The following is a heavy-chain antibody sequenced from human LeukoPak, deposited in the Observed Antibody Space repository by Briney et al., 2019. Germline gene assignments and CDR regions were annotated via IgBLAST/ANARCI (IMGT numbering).Heavy chain of an antibody. Sequence: SETLSLTCTVSGVSISSSSYFWGWIRQPPGKGLEWIGSVSYGRSTCYSPSLKSRVTISLDTSKSQFSLKLSSVTVADTAVYYCARGRDIVLMVYAIENWFDPWGQGTLVTVSS. CDR1: GVSISSSSYF. J-gene: IGHJ5*02. D-gene: IGHD2-8*01. V-gene: IGHV4-39*01. CDR3: ARGRDIVLMVYAIENWFDP. CDR2: VSYGRST.